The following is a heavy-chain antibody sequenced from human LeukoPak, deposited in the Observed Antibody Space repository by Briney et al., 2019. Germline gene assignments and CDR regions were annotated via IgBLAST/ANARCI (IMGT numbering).Heavy chain of an antibody. CDR2: MFYSGST. D-gene: IGHD1-7*01. V-gene: IGHV4-39*01. CDR3: ARGTGTTGDFVS. J-gene: IGHJ4*02. Sequence: PSETLSLTCTVSGGSISSSYYYWGWIRQPPGKRLEWIGTMFYSGSTYYNTSLKSRVTISVDTSKNQFSLKLSSVTAADTAVYYCARGTGTTGDFVSWGQGTLVTVSS. CDR1: GGSISSSYYY.